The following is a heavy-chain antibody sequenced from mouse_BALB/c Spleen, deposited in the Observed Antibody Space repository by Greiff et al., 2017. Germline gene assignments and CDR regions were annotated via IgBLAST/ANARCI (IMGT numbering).Heavy chain of an antibody. CDR2: ISTYYDDA. V-gene: IGHV1S137*01. CDR3: ARGGNHYYYAMDY. Sequence: QVQLQQSGAELVRPGVSVKISCKGSGYTFTDYAMHWVKQSHAKSLEWIGVISTYYDDASYNQKFKGKATMTVDKSSSTAYMELARLTSEDSAIYYCARGGNHYYYAMDYWGQGTSVTVSS. CDR1: GYTFTDYA. J-gene: IGHJ4*01. D-gene: IGHD2-1*01.